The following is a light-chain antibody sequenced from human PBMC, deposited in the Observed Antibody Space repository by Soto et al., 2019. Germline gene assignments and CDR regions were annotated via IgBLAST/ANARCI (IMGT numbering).Light chain of an antibody. V-gene: IGKV3-20*01. J-gene: IGKJ3*01. CDR1: QSVSSSY. CDR2: GAS. Sequence: EIVLTQSPGTLSLSPGERATLSCRASQSVSSSYLAWYQQKPGQAPRLLIYGASSRATGIPDRFSGSGSGTDFTLTISRLEPEDCGVYYCQQYGSSLFTFGPGTKVDIK. CDR3: QQYGSSLFT.